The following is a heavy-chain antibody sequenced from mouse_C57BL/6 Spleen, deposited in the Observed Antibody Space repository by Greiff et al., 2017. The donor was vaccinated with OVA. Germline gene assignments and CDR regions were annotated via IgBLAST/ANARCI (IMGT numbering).Heavy chain of an antibody. D-gene: IGHD1-1*01. V-gene: IGHV5-17*01. Sequence: EVKLVESGGGLVKPGGSLKLSCAASGFTFSDYGMHWVRQAPEKGLEWVAYISRGSSTIYYADTVKGRFTISRDNAKNTVVMQMTSVRSEDTAMYYWASKDYVSSWYFDVWGTGTTVTVSS. J-gene: IGHJ1*03. CDR1: GFTFSDYG. CDR2: ISRGSSTI. CDR3: ASKDYVSSWYFDV.